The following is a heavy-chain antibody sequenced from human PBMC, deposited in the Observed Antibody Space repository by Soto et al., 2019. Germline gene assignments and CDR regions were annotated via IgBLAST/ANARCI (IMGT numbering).Heavy chain of an antibody. V-gene: IGHV4-30-4*01. Sequence: QVQLQESGPGLVKPSQTLSLTCTVSGGSISSGDYYWSWIRQPPGKGLEWIGYIYYSGSTYYNPSLKSRVTISVDTAKNQFSLKLTSVTAADTAVYYCARGSYYYDSSGYYHYWVQGTLVTVSS. CDR1: GGSISSGDYY. CDR3: ARGSYYYDSSGYYHY. J-gene: IGHJ4*02. D-gene: IGHD3-22*01. CDR2: IYYSGST.